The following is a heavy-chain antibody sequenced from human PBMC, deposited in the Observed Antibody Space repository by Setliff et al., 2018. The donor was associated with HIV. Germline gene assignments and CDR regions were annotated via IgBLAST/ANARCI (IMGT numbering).Heavy chain of an antibody. Sequence: SETLSLTCAVYGESFKGYYWNWIRQSPGKGLQWIGEISHTENTNFHWSLKSRITMSVDTSKNQFSLTLTSLTTADTGLYFCARGSSFGWDNHYFDYWSQGTRVTVSS. V-gene: IGHV4-34*01. J-gene: IGHJ4*02. CDR2: ISHTENT. CDR3: ARGSSFGWDNHYFDY. D-gene: IGHD3-16*01. CDR1: GESFKGYY.